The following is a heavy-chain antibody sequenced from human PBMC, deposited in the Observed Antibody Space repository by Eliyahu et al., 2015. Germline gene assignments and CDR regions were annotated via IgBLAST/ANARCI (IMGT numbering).Heavy chain of an antibody. D-gene: IGHD2-21*02. CDR2: IKQDGSDK. CDR3: VRASCGGDCTRYRAFDI. Sequence: EEQLVDSGGGLVQPGGSLXXXWAAXSFXLXXYWVGWVRQAPGKGLEWVANIKQDGSDKFYVDSVKGRFTISRDNAKNSLYLQMNSLRVEDTALYYCVRASCGGDCTRYRAFDIWGQGTMVTVSS. J-gene: IGHJ3*02. CDR1: SFXLXXYW. V-gene: IGHV3-7*03.